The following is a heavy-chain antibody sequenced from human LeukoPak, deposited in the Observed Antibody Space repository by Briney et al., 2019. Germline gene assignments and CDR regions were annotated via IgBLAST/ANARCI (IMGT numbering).Heavy chain of an antibody. CDR3: ARDGGIVGATFFDY. CDR1: GFTFSSYG. D-gene: IGHD1-26*01. CDR2: ISYDGSNK. V-gene: IGHV3-30*03. J-gene: IGHJ4*02. Sequence: GGSLRLSCAASGFTFSSYGMHWVRQAPGKGLEWVAVISYDGSNKYYADSVKGRFTISRDNSKNTLYLQMNSLRAEDTAVYYCARDGGIVGATFFDYWGQGTLVTVSS.